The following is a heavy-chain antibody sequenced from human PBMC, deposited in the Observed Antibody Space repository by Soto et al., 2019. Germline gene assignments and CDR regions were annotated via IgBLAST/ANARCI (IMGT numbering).Heavy chain of an antibody. Sequence: QVLLEQSGSVVKRPGSSVTVSCKASGGPFNNFIFTWVRQAPGQGLEWMGRIIPILNKTNYAQTFRGRVAITADTPASTSCIELTCLRLEETAMHYCVKDFSGYTSLWGPGTLVSVTS. J-gene: IGHJ4*02. CDR3: VKDFSGYTSL. V-gene: IGHV1-69*02. CDR2: IIPILNKT. D-gene: IGHD3-3*01. CDR1: GGPFNNFI.